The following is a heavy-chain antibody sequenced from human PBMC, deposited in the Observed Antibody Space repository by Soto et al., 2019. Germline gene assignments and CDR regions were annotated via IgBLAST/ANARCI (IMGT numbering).Heavy chain of an antibody. V-gene: IGHV3-48*03. J-gene: IGHJ5*02. CDR2: ISSSGSTI. CDR3: ARGPNYYDSTTNWFDP. Sequence: LRLSCAASGFTFSSYEMNWVRQAPGKGLEWVSYISSSGSTIYYADSVKGRFTISRDNAKNSLYLQMNSLRAEDTAVYYCARGPNYYDSTTNWFDPWGQGTLVTVSS. D-gene: IGHD3-22*01. CDR1: GFTFSSYE.